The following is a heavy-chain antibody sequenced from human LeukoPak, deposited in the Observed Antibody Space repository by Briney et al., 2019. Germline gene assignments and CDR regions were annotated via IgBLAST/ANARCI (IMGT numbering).Heavy chain of an antibody. D-gene: IGHD6-13*01. CDR2: IYSGGST. V-gene: IGHV3-66*01. CDR3: ARDRRSSSWHLDAFDI. J-gene: IGHJ3*02. CDR1: GFTVSSNY. Sequence: PGGSLRLSCAASGFTVSSNYMSWVRQAPGKGLEWVSVIYSGGSTYYADSVKGRFTISRDNSKNTLYLQMNSLRAEDTAVYYCARDRRSSSWHLDAFDIWGQGTMVTVSS.